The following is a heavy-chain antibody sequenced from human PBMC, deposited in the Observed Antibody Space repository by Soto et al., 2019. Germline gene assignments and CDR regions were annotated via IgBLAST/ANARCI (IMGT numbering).Heavy chain of an antibody. V-gene: IGHV3-23*01. Sequence: PGGSLSLSCAASGFTFSSYAMSWVRQAPGKGLEWVSAISGSGGSTYYADSVKGRFTISRDNSKNTLYLQMNSLRAEDTAVYYCAKDQLYNWNYAGYYFDYWGQGTLVTVSS. D-gene: IGHD1-7*01. J-gene: IGHJ4*02. CDR2: ISGSGGST. CDR3: AKDQLYNWNYAGYYFDY. CDR1: GFTFSSYA.